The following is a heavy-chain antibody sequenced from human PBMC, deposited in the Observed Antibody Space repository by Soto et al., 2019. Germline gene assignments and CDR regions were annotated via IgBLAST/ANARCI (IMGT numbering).Heavy chain of an antibody. CDR2: IWYDGSNK. D-gene: IGHD2-15*01. Sequence: GGSLRLSCAASGFTFSSYGMHWVRQAPGKGLEWVAVIWYDGSNKYYADSVKGRFTISRDNSKNTLYLQMNSLRAEDTAVDYCARDSYCSGGSCYSFYYYYYMDVWGKGTTVTVSS. V-gene: IGHV3-33*01. CDR3: ARDSYCSGGSCYSFYYYYYMDV. CDR1: GFTFSSYG. J-gene: IGHJ6*03.